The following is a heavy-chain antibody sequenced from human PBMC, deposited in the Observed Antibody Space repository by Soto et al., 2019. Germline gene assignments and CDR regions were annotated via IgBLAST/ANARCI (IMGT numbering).Heavy chain of an antibody. CDR3: AHPYCSGGSCYSSFDY. CDR1: GFSLSTSGVG. CDR2: IYWNDDK. Sequence: SGPTLVNPTQTLTLTCTFSGFSLSTSGVGVGWIRQPPGKALEWLALIYWNDDKRYSPSLKCRLTITKDTSKNQVVLTMTNMDPVDTATYYCAHPYCSGGSCYSSFDYWGQGTLVTVSS. D-gene: IGHD2-15*01. J-gene: IGHJ4*02. V-gene: IGHV2-5*01.